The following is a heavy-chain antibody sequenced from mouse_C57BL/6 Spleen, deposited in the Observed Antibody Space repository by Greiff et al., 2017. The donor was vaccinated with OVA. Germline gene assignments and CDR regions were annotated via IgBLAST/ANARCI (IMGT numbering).Heavy chain of an antibody. V-gene: IGHV1-82*01. D-gene: IGHD1-1*01. Sequence: VQLQQSGPELVKPGASVKISCKASGYAFSSSWMNWVKQRPGKGLEWIGRIYPGDGDTNYNGKFKGKATLTADKSSSTAYMQLSSLTSEDSAVDCCSGYYGSIDAMDYWGQGTSVTVSS. CDR1: GYAFSSSW. J-gene: IGHJ4*01. CDR2: IYPGDGDT. CDR3: SGYYGSIDAMDY.